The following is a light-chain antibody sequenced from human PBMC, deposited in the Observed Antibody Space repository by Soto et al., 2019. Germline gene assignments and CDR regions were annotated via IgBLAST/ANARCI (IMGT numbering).Light chain of an antibody. J-gene: IGKJ5*01. Sequence: EIVLTQSPGTLSLSPGERATLSCRASQSVSSSYLAWYQQKPGQAPRRLIDGASSRATGIPDRFSGSGSGTDFTLTISRLDPEDFAVYDCEQYGSSPLITFGQGTRLEIK. CDR2: GAS. CDR1: QSVSSSY. CDR3: EQYGSSPLIT. V-gene: IGKV3-20*01.